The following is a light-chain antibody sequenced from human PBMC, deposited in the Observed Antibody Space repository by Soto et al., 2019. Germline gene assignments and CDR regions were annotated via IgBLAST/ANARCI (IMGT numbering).Light chain of an antibody. CDR2: GVS. CDR3: SSPASSSPPWV. J-gene: IGLJ3*02. V-gene: IGLV2-14*01. Sequence: QSALTQPASVSGSPGQSITISCTGTTNDVGAYNYVSWYQHHPGKAPKVMIYGVSNRPSGVSNRFSGSKSGNTASLTISGLQAEDAADYYCSSPASSSPPWVFGGGTKLTVL. CDR1: TNDVGAYNY.